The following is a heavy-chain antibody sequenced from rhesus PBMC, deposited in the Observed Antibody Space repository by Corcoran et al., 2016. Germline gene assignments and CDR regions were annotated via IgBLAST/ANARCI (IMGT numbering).Heavy chain of an antibody. CDR1: GGSISSNY. CDR3: ARDYSFWTGYYTGDAFDF. J-gene: IGHJ3*01. D-gene: IGHD3-3*01. V-gene: IGHV4-173*01. CDR2: ISGSGGST. Sequence: QLQLQESGPGLVKPSETLSLTCAVSGGSISSNYWSWIRQPPGKGLEWIGRISGSGGSTDYNYSLKCRVTISTDTSKNQFSLKLSTVTAADTAVYYCARDYSFWTGYYTGDAFDFWGQGLRVTVSS.